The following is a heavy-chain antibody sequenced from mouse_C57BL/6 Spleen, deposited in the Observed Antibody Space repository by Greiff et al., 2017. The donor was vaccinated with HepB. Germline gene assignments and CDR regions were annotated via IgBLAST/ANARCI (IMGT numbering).Heavy chain of an antibody. CDR3: ARSTWFAY. J-gene: IGHJ3*01. CDR2: INPNNGGT. CDR1: GYTFTDYN. Sequence: EVHLVESGPELVKPGASVKMSCKASGYTFTDYNMHWVKQSHGKSLEWIGYINPNNGGTSYNQKFKGKATLTVNKSSSTAYMKLRSLTSEDSAVYYCARSTWFAYWGQGTLVTVSA. V-gene: IGHV1-22*01.